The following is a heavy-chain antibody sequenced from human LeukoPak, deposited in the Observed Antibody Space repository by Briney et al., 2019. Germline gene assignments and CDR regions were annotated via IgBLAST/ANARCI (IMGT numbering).Heavy chain of an antibody. CDR1: GYTFTSYG. CDR2: ISAYNGNT. D-gene: IGHD3-10*01. J-gene: IGHJ3*02. V-gene: IGHV1-18*01. CDR3: AKVRGSDAFDT. Sequence: ASVKVSCKASGYTFTSYGISWVRQAPGQGLEWMGWISAYNGNTNYAQKLQGRVTMTTDTSTSTAYMDLSGLRSEDTAVYYCAKVRGSDAFDTWGQGTLVTVSS.